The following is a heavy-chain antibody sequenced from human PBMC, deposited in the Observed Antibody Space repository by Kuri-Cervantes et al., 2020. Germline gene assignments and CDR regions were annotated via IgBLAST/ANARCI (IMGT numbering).Heavy chain of an antibody. CDR3: AKDTGRSGSYRTNYYYGMDV. CDR1: GFTFSSYG. Sequence: GESLKISCAASGFTFSSYGMHWVRQAPGKGLEWVAVISYDGSNKYYADSVKGRFTISRDNSKNTLYLQMNSLRAEDTAVYYCAKDTGRSGSYRTNYYYGMDVLGQGTTVTVSS. CDR2: ISYDGSNK. V-gene: IGHV3-30*18. J-gene: IGHJ6*02. D-gene: IGHD1-26*01.